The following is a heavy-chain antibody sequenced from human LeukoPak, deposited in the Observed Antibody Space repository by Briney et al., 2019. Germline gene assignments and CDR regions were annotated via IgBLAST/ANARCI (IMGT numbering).Heavy chain of an antibody. D-gene: IGHD4-23*01. V-gene: IGHV1-8*01. Sequence: ASVKVSCKASGYTLTSYDINWVRQATGQGLEWMGWMNPNSGKTGYAQKFQGRITITRNTSISTAYMELSSLRSEDTAVYYCTRETPSRYFHYWGQGTLVTVSS. J-gene: IGHJ4*02. CDR2: MNPNSGKT. CDR3: TRETPSRYFHY. CDR1: GYTLTSYD.